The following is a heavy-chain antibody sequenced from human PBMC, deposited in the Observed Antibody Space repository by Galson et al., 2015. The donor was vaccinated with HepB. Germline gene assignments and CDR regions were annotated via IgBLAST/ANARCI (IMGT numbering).Heavy chain of an antibody. J-gene: IGHJ6*03. D-gene: IGHD2-2*01. CDR3: ARCPVPSQLYYMDV. CDR2: IIPILGIA. V-gene: IGHV1-69*04. CDR1: GGTFSSYA. Sequence: SVKVSCKASGGTFSSYAISWVRQAPGQGLEWMGRIIPILGIANYAQKLQGRVTITADKSTSTAYMELSSLRSEDTAVYYCARCPVPSQLYYMDVWGKGTTVTVSS.